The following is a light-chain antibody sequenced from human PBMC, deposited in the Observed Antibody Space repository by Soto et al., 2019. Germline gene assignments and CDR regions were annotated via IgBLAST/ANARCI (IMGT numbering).Light chain of an antibody. CDR2: GAY. J-gene: IGKJ1*01. CDR1: QGMFYISNNKNY. V-gene: IGKV4-1*01. CDR3: QQYGSLPKT. Sequence: DIVMTQSPDSLAVSLGERATINCKSSQGMFYISNNKNYLAWYQQKPGQGPRLLIYGAYSRANGIPDRFSGSGSGTDYTLSISRLEPEDYAVYYCQQYGSLPKTFGQGTKVDIK.